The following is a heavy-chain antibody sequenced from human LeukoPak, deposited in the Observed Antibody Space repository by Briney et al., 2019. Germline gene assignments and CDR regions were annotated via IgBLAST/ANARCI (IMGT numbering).Heavy chain of an antibody. CDR2: LYSGGTT. CDR1: GDSLSTYY. D-gene: IGHD6-19*01. V-gene: IGHV4-4*07. CDR3: ARSSIAVPGSAPLRYHYYTMDV. J-gene: IGHJ6*02. Sequence: SETLSLTCTVSGDSLSTYYWNWVRQPAGKGLEGIGRLYSGGTTYYSPSLTSRVTMSVDTSTNQFSLTLNSVTAADTAVYYCARSSIAVPGSAPLRYHYYTMDVWGQGTTVVVSS.